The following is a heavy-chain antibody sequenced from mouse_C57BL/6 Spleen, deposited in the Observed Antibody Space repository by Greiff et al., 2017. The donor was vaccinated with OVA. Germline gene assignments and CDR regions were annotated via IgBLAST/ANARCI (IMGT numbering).Heavy chain of an antibody. Sequence: VQLQQSGAELARPGASVKLSCKASGYTFTSYGISWVKQRTGQGLEWIGEIYPRSGNTYYNEKFKGKATLTADKSSSTAYMEIRSLTSEDSAVYFCARAVITTVYFDYWGQGTTLTVSS. V-gene: IGHV1-81*01. J-gene: IGHJ2*01. CDR3: ARAVITTVYFDY. D-gene: IGHD1-1*01. CDR1: GYTFTSYG. CDR2: IYPRSGNT.